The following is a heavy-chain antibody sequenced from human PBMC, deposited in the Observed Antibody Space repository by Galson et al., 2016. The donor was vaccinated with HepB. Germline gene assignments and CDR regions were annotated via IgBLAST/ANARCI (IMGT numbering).Heavy chain of an antibody. J-gene: IGHJ4*02. V-gene: IGHV3-33*03. D-gene: IGHD6-13*01. CDR3: AKDRHSSSWYWGYFDD. Sequence: SLRLSCAASGFSLSSYGMHWVRQAPGKGLEWVAVIWSDGNNKNYRDTVKGRFTISRDKLRNTVFLQMNSLGAEDTAVYYCAKDRHSSSWYWGYFDDWGQGTRVTGSS. CDR1: GFSLSSYG. CDR2: IWSDGNNK.